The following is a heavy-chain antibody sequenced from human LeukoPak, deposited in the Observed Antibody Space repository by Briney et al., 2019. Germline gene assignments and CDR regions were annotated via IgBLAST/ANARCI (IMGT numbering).Heavy chain of an antibody. J-gene: IGHJ4*02. CDR2: ISSGSSYI. CDR1: GFTFNSYS. V-gene: IGHV3-21*06. CDR3: ARDYGAWSFDN. D-gene: IGHD3-3*01. Sequence: PGGSLRLSCAASGFTFNSYSINWVRQAPGKGLEWVSSISSGSSYIYADSVKGRFTISRDNAKNSLYLQMNSLRAEDTAVYYCARDYGAWSFDNWGQGTLVTVSS.